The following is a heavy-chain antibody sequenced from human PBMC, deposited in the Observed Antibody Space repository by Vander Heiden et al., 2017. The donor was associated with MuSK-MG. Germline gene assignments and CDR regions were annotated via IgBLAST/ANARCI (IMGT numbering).Heavy chain of an antibody. CDR3: AREKEQWLVRGGAFDI. J-gene: IGHJ3*02. Sequence: QVQLVQSGAEVKKPGSSVKVSCKASGGTFSSYAISWVRQAPGQGLEWMGGIIPIFGTANYAQKFQGRVTITADESTSTAYMELSSLRSEHTAVYYCAREKEQWLVRGGAFDIWGQGTMVTVSS. CDR2: IIPIFGTA. V-gene: IGHV1-69*01. D-gene: IGHD6-19*01. CDR1: GGTFSSYA.